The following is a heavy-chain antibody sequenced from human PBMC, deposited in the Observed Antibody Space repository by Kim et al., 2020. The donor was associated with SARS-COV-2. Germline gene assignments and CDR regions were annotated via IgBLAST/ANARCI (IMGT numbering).Heavy chain of an antibody. D-gene: IGHD6-19*01. J-gene: IGHJ6*02. V-gene: IGHV3-73*01. Sequence: GGSLRLSCAASGFTFSGSAMHWVRQASGKGLEWVGRIRSKANSYATAYAASVKGRFTISRDDSKNTAYLQMNSLKTEDTAVYYCTTVADLFYYYYYGMDVWGQGTTVTVSS. CDR2: IRSKANSYAT. CDR3: TTVADLFYYYYYGMDV. CDR1: GFTFSGSA.